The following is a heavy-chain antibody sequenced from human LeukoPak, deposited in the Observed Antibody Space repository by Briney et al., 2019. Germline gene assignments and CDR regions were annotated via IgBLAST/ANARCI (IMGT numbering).Heavy chain of an antibody. V-gene: IGHV4-34*01. D-gene: IGHD5-12*01. CDR3: ARGLRGYSGYACFDY. J-gene: IGHJ4*02. CDR2: INHSGST. CDR1: GGSFSGYY. Sequence: SETLSLTCAVYGGSFSGYYWSWIRQPPGKGLEWIGEINHSGSTNYNPSLKSRVTISVDTPKNQFSLKLSSVTAADTAVYYCARGLRGYSGYACFDYWGQGTLVTVSS.